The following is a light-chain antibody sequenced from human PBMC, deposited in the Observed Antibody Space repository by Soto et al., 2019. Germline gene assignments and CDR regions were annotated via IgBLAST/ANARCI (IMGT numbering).Light chain of an antibody. Sequence: EIVLTQSPGTLSCSPGERATLSGRASQSVSSYLAWYQQKPGQSPRLLIYDASNRATGIPARFSGSGSGTDFTLTISSLESEDFAVYYCHQRRQWPLTFGGGTKVDIK. V-gene: IGKV3-11*01. CDR2: DAS. CDR1: QSVSSY. J-gene: IGKJ4*01. CDR3: HQRRQWPLT.